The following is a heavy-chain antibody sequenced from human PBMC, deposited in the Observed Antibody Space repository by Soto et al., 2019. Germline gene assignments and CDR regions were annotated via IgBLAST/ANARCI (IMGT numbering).Heavy chain of an antibody. Sequence: GGSLRLSCAASGFTVSSNYMSWVRQAPGKALEWVSVIYSGGSTYYADSVKGRFTISRDNSKNTLYLQMNSLRAEDTAVYYCARGESITIFGVVPVAFDIWGQGTMVTVSS. CDR2: IYSGGST. D-gene: IGHD3-3*01. J-gene: IGHJ3*02. CDR3: ARGESITIFGVVPVAFDI. CDR1: GFTVSSNY. V-gene: IGHV3-66*01.